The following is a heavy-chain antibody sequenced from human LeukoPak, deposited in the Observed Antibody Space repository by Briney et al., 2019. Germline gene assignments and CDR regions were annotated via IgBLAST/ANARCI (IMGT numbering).Heavy chain of an antibody. CDR1: GGSISPYY. CDR3: ARDLKIGYNSGWYSFDY. Sequence: SETLSLTCNVSGGSISPYYWSWIRQPPGQGLEWIGYIYYSGTTNYNPSLTSRVTISVDTTKTQFSLKLISVTAADTAVYYCARDLKIGYNSGWYSFDYWGQGILVTVSS. D-gene: IGHD6-19*01. V-gene: IGHV4-59*01. J-gene: IGHJ4*02. CDR2: IYYSGTT.